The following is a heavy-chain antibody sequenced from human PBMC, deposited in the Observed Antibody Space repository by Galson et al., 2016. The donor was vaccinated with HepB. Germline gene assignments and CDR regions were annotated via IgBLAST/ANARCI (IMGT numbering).Heavy chain of an antibody. V-gene: IGHV4-39*01. CDR2: VYYSGSA. CDR3: ARAPYNTGWYEFVEGWFDP. D-gene: IGHD6-19*01. J-gene: IGHJ5*02. CDR1: GGSIRTNSYY. Sequence: SETLSLTCSVSGGSIRTNSYYWGWIRQPPGKGLEWIGSVYYSGSAYYNPSLKSRITISVDTSKNQFSLNLNSVTAADTAVYYCARAPYNTGWYEFVEGWFDPWGQGTLVTVSS.